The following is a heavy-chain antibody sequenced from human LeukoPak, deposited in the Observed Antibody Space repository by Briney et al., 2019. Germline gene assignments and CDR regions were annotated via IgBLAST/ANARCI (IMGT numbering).Heavy chain of an antibody. CDR2: ISSSGDTI. CDR1: GFPFSDYY. CDR3: ARVPTNWDEFDY. V-gene: IGHV3-11*01. Sequence: GGSLRLSCAASGFPFSDYYMSWIRQAPGKGLEWVSYISSSGDTIYYADSVKGRFTISRDNAKNSVHLQMNSLRAEDTAVYYCARVPTNWDEFDYWGQGTLVTVSS. J-gene: IGHJ4*02. D-gene: IGHD1-20*01.